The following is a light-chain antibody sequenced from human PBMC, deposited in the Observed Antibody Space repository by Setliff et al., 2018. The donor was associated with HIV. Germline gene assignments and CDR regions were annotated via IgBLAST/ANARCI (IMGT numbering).Light chain of an antibody. J-gene: IGLJ1*01. V-gene: IGLV2-18*02. CDR3: SSLISSTSYV. CDR2: EIT. CDR1: SSDIGTYNS. Sequence: QSALTQPPSVSGSPGQSVTISCTGTSSDIGTYNSISWYQQTPGTAPKLIIYEITVRPSGVPDRFSGSKSGNTASLTISGLQVEDEADYFCSSLISSTSYVFGTGTKVTV.